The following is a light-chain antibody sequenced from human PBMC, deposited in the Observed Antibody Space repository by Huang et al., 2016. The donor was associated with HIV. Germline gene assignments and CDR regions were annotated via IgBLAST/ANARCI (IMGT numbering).Light chain of an antibody. Sequence: DIVMTQSPDFLAVPLGERATINCKSSQSVYYNSDRESYVAWFHQKPGQSPKLLIYWASTRESGVPDRLSGSGSETDFTLTISSLQAEDVGVYYCQQYHSDLWTFGQGTRVEIK. CDR1: QSVYYNSDRESY. V-gene: IGKV4-1*01. CDR2: WAS. CDR3: QQYHSDLWT. J-gene: IGKJ1*01.